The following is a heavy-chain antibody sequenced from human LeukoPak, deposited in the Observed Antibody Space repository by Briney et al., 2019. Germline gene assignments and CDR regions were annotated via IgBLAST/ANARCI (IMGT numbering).Heavy chain of an antibody. CDR1: GYSLTSYW. Sequence: GESLKISCKGSGYSLTSYWIGWVRQTPGKGLEWMGIIYPGDSDTRYSPSFQGQVTISADKSISTAYLQWSSLKASDAAMYYCARLEVVPAAVDYWGQGTLVTVSS. V-gene: IGHV5-51*01. CDR3: ARLEVVPAAVDY. J-gene: IGHJ4*02. CDR2: IYPGDSDT. D-gene: IGHD2-2*01.